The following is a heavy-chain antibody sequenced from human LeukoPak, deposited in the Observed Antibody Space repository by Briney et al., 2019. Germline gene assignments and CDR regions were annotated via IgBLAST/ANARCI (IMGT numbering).Heavy chain of an antibody. Sequence: GGSLRLSCAASGFTFSSYNMSWVRQAPGKGPEWVSSISSSSYKDYIDSLRGRFTISRDNAENSLYLQMNSLRAEDTAVYYCARDFKASAFDYWGQGTLVTVSS. V-gene: IGHV3-21*01. CDR3: ARDFKASAFDY. CDR2: ISSSSYK. CDR1: GFTFSSYN. J-gene: IGHJ4*02.